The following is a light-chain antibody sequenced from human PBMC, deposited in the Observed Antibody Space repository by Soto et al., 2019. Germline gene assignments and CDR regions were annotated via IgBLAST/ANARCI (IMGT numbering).Light chain of an antibody. CDR2: GAS. V-gene: IGKV3-15*01. CDR1: PGVSNT. Sequence: EVVMRQSPATLSVSPGEGATLSCRASPGVSNTLAWYQQRPGQAPRLLIYGASIRAPGIPARFSGGGSGTEFTLTITSLQSEDFAVYYCQQYENWPYTFGQGTRLEIK. J-gene: IGKJ5*01. CDR3: QQYENWPYT.